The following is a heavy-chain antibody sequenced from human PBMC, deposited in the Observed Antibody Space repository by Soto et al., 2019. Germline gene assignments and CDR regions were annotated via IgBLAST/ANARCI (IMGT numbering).Heavy chain of an antibody. J-gene: IGHJ5*02. CDR3: ARDFGVTNWFDH. CDR2: ISSSSSYI. V-gene: IGHV3-21*01. CDR1: GFTFSSYS. Sequence: EVQLVESGGGLVKPGGSLRLSCAASGFTFSSYSMNWVRQAPGKGLEWVSSISSSSSYIYYADSVKGRFTISRDNAKNSLYLQMNSLRAEDTAVYYCARDFGVTNWFDHWGQGTLVTVSS. D-gene: IGHD3-3*01.